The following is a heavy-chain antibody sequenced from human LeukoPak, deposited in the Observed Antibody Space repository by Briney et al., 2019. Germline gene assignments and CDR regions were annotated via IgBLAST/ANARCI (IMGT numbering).Heavy chain of an antibody. J-gene: IGHJ4*02. D-gene: IGHD3-16*01. V-gene: IGHV3-53*01. CDR3: ARDEVTSGGRLES. CDR1: GFAVNTKS. CDR2: IYSGGLT. Sequence: PGGSLRPSCAASGFAVNTKSMHWVRQAPGKGLEWISVIYSGGLTYYADSVEGRFTISRDNSKNTLYLYMNSLRAEDTAVYYCARDEVTSGGRLESRGQGARVIVSS.